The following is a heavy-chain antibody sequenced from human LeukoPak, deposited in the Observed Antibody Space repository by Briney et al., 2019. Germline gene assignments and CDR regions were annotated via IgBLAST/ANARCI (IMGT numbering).Heavy chain of an antibody. CDR1: GYSISSGYF. J-gene: IGHJ4*02. CDR3: TREVWGSTFPDY. D-gene: IGHD7-27*01. Sequence: SETLSLTCSVSGYSISSGYFWGWIRQPPGKGPEWIATTHHSGATYYNPSLKSRVTLSVDTSKSQVSLKMTSVTAADTAVYYCTREVWGSTFPDYWGQGTLVTVSS. CDR2: THHSGAT. V-gene: IGHV4-38-2*02.